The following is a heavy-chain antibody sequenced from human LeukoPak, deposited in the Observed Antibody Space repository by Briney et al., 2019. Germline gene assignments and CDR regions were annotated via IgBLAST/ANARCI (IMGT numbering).Heavy chain of an antibody. CDR2: IIPLFGSP. Sequence: GASVKVSCKASGNSFTTYAVSWVRQAPGQGLEWMGGIIPLFGSPDYTQKFQGRVTITADESTSTVYMELSSLRSEDTAVYYCATVGSLDLRYYYYYMDVWGKGTMVTVSS. D-gene: IGHD1-1*01. CDR3: ATVGSLDLRYYYYYMDV. CDR1: GNSFTTYA. J-gene: IGHJ6*03. V-gene: IGHV1-69*13.